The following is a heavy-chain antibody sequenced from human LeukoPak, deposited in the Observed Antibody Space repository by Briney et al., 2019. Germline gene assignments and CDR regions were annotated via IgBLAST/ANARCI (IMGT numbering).Heavy chain of an antibody. CDR1: GFTFSSYA. CDR3: AKDCGYGVSYWYFDL. J-gene: IGHJ2*01. CDR2: ISYDGSNK. D-gene: IGHD5-12*01. V-gene: IGHV3-30*07. Sequence: PGGSLRLSCAASGFTFSSYAMHWVRQAPGKGLEWVAVISYDGSNKYYADSVKGRFTISRDNSKNTLYLQMNSLRAEDTAVYYCAKDCGYGVSYWYFDLWGRGTLVTVSS.